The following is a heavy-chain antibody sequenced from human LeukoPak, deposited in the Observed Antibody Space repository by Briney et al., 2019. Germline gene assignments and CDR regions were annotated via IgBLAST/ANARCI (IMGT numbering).Heavy chain of an antibody. CDR1: GFTFRKYW. Sequence: GGSLRLPCTASGFTFRKYWMTWVRQAPGKGLEWVANIKQDESEKYYVDSVKGRFTISRDNAKNSLYLQMNSLRAEDTAVYYCGRDKEEMVRAPYAFGIWGQGTMVTVSS. J-gene: IGHJ3*02. V-gene: IGHV3-7*01. D-gene: IGHD3-10*01. CDR3: GRDKEEMVRAPYAFGI. CDR2: IKQDESEK.